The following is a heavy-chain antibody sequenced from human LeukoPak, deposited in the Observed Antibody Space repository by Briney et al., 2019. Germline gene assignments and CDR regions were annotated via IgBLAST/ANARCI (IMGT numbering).Heavy chain of an antibody. V-gene: IGHV4-59*08. CDR3: ARGHVTTVTTFDY. CDR2: IYYSGST. J-gene: IGHJ4*02. Sequence: PSETLSLTCTVSGGSISSYYWSWIRQPPGKGLEWIGYIYYSGSTNYNPSLKSRVTISVDTSKNQFSLKLSSVTAADTAVYYCARGHVTTVTTFDYWGQGTLVTVSS. D-gene: IGHD4-17*01. CDR1: GGSISSYY.